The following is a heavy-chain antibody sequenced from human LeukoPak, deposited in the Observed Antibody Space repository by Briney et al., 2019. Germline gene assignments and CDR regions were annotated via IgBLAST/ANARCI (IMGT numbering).Heavy chain of an antibody. V-gene: IGHV4-39*01. CDR1: GGSISSSSYY. Sequence: KSSETLSLTCTVSGGSISSSSYYWGWIRQPPGKGLEWIGSIYYSGSTYYNPSLKSRVTISVDTSKSQFSLKLSSVTAADTAVYYCARRHDFWSAYKHNWFDPWGQGTPVTVSS. D-gene: IGHD3-3*01. J-gene: IGHJ5*02. CDR3: ARRHDFWSAYKHNWFDP. CDR2: IYYSGST.